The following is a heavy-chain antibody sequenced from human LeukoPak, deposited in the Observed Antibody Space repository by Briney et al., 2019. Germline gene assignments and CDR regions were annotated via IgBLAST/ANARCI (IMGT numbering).Heavy chain of an antibody. CDR2: IKQDGSET. Sequence: PGGSLRLSCAASGFTFGNSWMTWVRQAPGQGLEWVASIKQDGSETYYVDSVKGRFTISRDNAKYSLYLQMSSLRAEDSAMYYCATYRHLPYWGQGILVTVSS. V-gene: IGHV3-7*01. D-gene: IGHD2-2*02. CDR3: ATYRHLPY. J-gene: IGHJ4*02. CDR1: GFTFGNSW.